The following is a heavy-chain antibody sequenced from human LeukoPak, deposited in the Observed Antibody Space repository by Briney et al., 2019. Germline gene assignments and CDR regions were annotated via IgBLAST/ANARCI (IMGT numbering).Heavy chain of an antibody. Sequence: ASVKVSCKASGYTFTSYYMHWVRQAPGQGLEWMGIINPSGGSTSYAQKFQGRVTMTRDTSTSTVYMELSSLRSEDTAVYYCARDGYTPKTGSDYYFDDWGQGTLVTVSS. CDR1: GYTFTSYY. J-gene: IGHJ4*02. V-gene: IGHV1-46*01. CDR2: INPSGGST. D-gene: IGHD5-24*01. CDR3: ARDGYTPKTGSDYYFDD.